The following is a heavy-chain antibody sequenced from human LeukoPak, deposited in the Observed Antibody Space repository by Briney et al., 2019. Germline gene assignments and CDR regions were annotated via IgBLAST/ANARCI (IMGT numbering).Heavy chain of an antibody. CDR1: GYTFTGYY. V-gene: IGHV1-2*02. CDR2: INPNSGGT. Sequence: ASVKVSCKASGYTFTGYYMHWVRQAPGQGLEWMGWINPNSGGTNYAQEFQGRVTMTRDTSISTAYMELSRLRSDDTAVYYCARGTRGGDGDYWGQGTLVTVSS. CDR3: ARGTRGGDGDY. J-gene: IGHJ4*02. D-gene: IGHD4-17*01.